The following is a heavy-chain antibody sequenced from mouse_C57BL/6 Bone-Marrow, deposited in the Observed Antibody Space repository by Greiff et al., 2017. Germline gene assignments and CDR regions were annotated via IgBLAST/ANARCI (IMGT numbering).Heavy chain of an antibody. CDR3: ARSTMGHFYNAMDY. CDR2: FTMYSDAT. Sequence: LQQSGAELVRPGSSVKLSCKDSYFAFMASAMHWVKQSPGHGLEWIGSFTMYSDATEYSENFKGKATLTANTSSSTAYMELSSLTSEDSAVYYYARSTMGHFYNAMDYWGQGTSVTVSS. V-gene: IGHV1-49*01. D-gene: IGHD1-1*02. J-gene: IGHJ4*01. CDR1: YFAFMASA.